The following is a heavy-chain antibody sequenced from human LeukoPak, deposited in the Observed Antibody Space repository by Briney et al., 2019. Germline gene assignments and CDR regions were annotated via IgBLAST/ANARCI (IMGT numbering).Heavy chain of an antibody. D-gene: IGHD2-2*02. J-gene: IGHJ6*02. V-gene: IGHV3-30-3*01. CDR3: ARDLEVPAAITSGYYYGMDV. Sequence: GGSLRPSCAASGFTFSSYAMHWVRQAPGKGLEWVAVISYDGSNKYYADSVKGRFTISRDNSKNTLYLQMNSLRAEDTAVYYCARDLEVPAAITSGYYYGMDVWGQGTTVTVSS. CDR1: GFTFSSYA. CDR2: ISYDGSNK.